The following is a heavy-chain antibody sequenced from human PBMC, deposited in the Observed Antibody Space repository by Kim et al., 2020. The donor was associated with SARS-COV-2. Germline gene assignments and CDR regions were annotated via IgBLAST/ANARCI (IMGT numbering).Heavy chain of an antibody. Sequence: DSVKGRLTISRDNSENSLFLQMNSLRDDDTAVYYCAGGYCSSARCYAGPDYWGQGTLVTVST. CDR3: AGGYCSSARCYAGPDY. J-gene: IGHJ4*02. D-gene: IGHD2-2*01. V-gene: IGHV3-48*02.